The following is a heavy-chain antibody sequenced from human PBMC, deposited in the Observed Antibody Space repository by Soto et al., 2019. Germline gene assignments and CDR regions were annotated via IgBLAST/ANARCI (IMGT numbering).Heavy chain of an antibody. CDR3: ARAGTTLTFDY. CDR2: IYPGEPDA. D-gene: IGHD1-1*01. J-gene: IGHJ4*02. CDR1: GYSFTNYW. Sequence: PGESLKSCGNGSGYSFTNYWIGWVRQMPGKGLEWMGFIYPGEPDARYSPSFQGQVTISADKSVNTAYLQWSSLKASDTAMYYCARAGTTLTFDYWGPGTLVTVSS. V-gene: IGHV5-51*01.